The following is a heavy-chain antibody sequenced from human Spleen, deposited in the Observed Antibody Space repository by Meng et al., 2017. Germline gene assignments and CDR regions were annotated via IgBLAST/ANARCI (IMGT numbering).Heavy chain of an antibody. CDR2: IKHSGST. CDR3: ARGPTTMAHDFDY. J-gene: IGHJ4*02. CDR1: GGSFSDYY. V-gene: IGHV4-34*04. Sequence: AELHQWGAGRVWPWEIRSLTCVSPGGSFSDYYWSWYRWPPGKGLEWIGEIKHSGSTNNNPSIESRATISVDTSQNNLSLKLSSVTAADSAVYYCARGPTTMAHDFDYWGQGTLVTVSS. D-gene: IGHD4-11*01.